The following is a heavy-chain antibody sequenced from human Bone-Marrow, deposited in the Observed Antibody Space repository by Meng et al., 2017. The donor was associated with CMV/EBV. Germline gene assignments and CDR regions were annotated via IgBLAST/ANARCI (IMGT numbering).Heavy chain of an antibody. J-gene: IGHJ6*02. V-gene: IGHV3-30*03. CDR3: ARDLSAAGNYGMDV. CDR2: ISYDGNHK. CDR1: GFTFTSFG. Sequence: GESLKISCAASGFTFTSFGIHWVRQAPGKGLEWVALISYDGNHKYSADSVKGRFTISRDNSKSTVSLQMNSLRVEDTAVYYCARDLSAAGNYGMDVWGQGTTDTVSS. D-gene: IGHD6-13*01.